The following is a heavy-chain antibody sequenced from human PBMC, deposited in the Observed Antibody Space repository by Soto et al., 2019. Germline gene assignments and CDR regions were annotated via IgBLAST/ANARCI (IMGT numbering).Heavy chain of an antibody. J-gene: IGHJ4*02. CDR1: GFTVSSNY. Sequence: VGSLRLSCAASGFTVSSNYMSWVRQAPGKGLEWVSVIYSGGSTYYADSVKGRFTISRDNSKNTLYLQMNSLRAEDTAVYYCARGYSDILTGYYTNYFDYWGQGTLVTVSS. CDR2: IYSGGST. V-gene: IGHV3-53*01. D-gene: IGHD3-9*01. CDR3: ARGYSDILTGYYTNYFDY.